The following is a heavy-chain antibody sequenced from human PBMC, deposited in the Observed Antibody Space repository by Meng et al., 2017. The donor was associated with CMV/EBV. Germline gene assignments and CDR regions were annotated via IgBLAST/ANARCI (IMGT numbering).Heavy chain of an antibody. CDR3: ARIAAAGRFDY. D-gene: IGHD6-13*01. J-gene: IGHJ4*02. CDR2: IYWDDDK. CDR1: GFPLSTSVVG. V-gene: IGHV2-5*02. Sequence: QCPVKDSAPALGKPTQTLTPTCTFLGFPLSTSVVGVGWIRQPPGKALEWLALIYWDDDKRYSPSLKSRLTITKDTSKNQVVLTMTNMDPVDTATYYCARIAAAGRFDYWGQGTLVTVSS.